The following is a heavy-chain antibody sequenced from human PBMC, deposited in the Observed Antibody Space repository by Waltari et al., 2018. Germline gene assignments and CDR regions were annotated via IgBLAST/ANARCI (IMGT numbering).Heavy chain of an antibody. D-gene: IGHD3-3*01. J-gene: IGHJ6*02. V-gene: IGHV3-48*03. CDR1: GFNFRNYD. CDR2: ISPSGTTI. CDR3: ARIGVDFWSGHYYYYYDMDV. Sequence: EVQLVESGGGLVEPGGSLRLAWAASGFNFRNYDINWVRQAPGKGREWVSYISPSGTTIHYADSVEGRFTISRDNAKNSLYLQMSSLRAEDTAVYYCARIGVDFWSGHYYYYYDMDVWGQGTTVTVSS.